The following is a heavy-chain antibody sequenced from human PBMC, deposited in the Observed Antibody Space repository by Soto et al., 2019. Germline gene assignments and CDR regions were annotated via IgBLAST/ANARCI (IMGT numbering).Heavy chain of an antibody. CDR2: IXSXAXXXTX. V-gene: IGHV3-15*01. J-gene: IGHJ4*02. CDR3: TTGSTSTKNY. Sequence: PGGSQRLSCAASGFTFSNAWLSCVLQATGKGLEWVGRIXSXAXXXTXXXTAPVKGRFTISRDDSKSTPYLQMNSLKIEDTAVYYCTTGSTSTKNYWGQGTLVTVSS. D-gene: IGHD6-6*01. CDR1: GFTFSNAW.